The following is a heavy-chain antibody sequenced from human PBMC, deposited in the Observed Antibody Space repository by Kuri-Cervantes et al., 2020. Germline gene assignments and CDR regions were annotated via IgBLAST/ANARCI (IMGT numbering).Heavy chain of an antibody. CDR3: ARLAEGWFDP. CDR1: GFTFSDYY. J-gene: IGHJ5*02. D-gene: IGHD1-14*01. V-gene: IGHV3-11*01. CDR2: ISSSGSTI. Sequence: GGSLRLSCAASGFTFSDYYMSWIRQAPGKGLEWVSYISSSGSTIYYADSVKGRFTISRDNAKNSLYLQMSSLKASDTAMYYCARLAEGWFDPWGQGTLVTVSS.